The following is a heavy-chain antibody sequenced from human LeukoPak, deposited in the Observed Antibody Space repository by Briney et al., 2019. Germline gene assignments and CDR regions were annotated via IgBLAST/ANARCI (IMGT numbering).Heavy chain of an antibody. Sequence: GGSLRLSCAPSGFTFYVYDMHWVPQVTGKGVECVSYLHTAGDAHYSVSVRGRFIISRDRSKTSFYLQMNSLRAEDSAMYYCSRGGQRAGYAFDIWGQGTVVTVSS. CDR1: GFTFYVYD. J-gene: IGHJ3*02. CDR3: SRGGQRAGYAFDI. CDR2: LHTAGDA. V-gene: IGHV3-13*01.